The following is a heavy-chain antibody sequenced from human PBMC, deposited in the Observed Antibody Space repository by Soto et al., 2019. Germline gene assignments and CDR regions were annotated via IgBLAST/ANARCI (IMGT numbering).Heavy chain of an antibody. D-gene: IGHD2-15*01. CDR3: ARDRVDCSGGRSLRSVEDT. J-gene: IGHJ5*01. V-gene: IGHV1-46*01. Sequence: GASVKVSWKASGYTFTAYDMHWGRQAPGQGLEWMGIIDPSGGSTTYAQKFQGRVTMTRDTSTSTVYMELISLRSEDTAVYYCARDRVDCSGGRSLRSVEDTWG. CDR2: IDPSGGST. CDR1: GYTFTAYD.